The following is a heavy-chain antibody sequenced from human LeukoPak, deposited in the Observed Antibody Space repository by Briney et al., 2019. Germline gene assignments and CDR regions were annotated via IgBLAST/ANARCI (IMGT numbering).Heavy chain of an antibody. CDR2: INPAGGST. D-gene: IGHD4-17*01. J-gene: IGHJ4*02. Sequence: ASVKVSSKASGYTFTNYYIHWVRQAPGQGLEWMGIINPAGGSTGYAQKFQGRATMTRDTSTSTVYMELSSLRSEDTAVYYCARYNGDLTGGFDYWGQGTLVTVSS. CDR3: ARYNGDLTGGFDY. CDR1: GYTFTNYY. V-gene: IGHV1-46*01.